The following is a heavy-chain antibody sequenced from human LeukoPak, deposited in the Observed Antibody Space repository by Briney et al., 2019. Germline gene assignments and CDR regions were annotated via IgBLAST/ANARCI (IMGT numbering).Heavy chain of an antibody. Sequence: ASVKISCKASGGTFSSYAISWVRQAPGQGLEWMGGIIPIFGTANYAQKFQGRVTITTDESTSTAYMELSSLRSEDTAVYYCARERAGISDYWGQGTLVTVSS. CDR2: IIPIFGTA. J-gene: IGHJ4*02. D-gene: IGHD6-19*01. CDR3: ARERAGISDY. V-gene: IGHV1-69*05. CDR1: GGTFSSYA.